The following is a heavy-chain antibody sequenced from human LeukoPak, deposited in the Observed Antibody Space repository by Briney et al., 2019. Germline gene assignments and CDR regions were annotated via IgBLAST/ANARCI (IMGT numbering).Heavy chain of an antibody. Sequence: GGSLRLPCAASGFTFSSYGMHWVRQAPGKGLEWVAVISYDGSNKYYADSVKGRFTISRDNSKNTLYLQMNSLRAEDTAVYYCAKEGGIKEVLFDYWGQGTLVTVSS. CDR1: GFTFSSYG. D-gene: IGHD3-16*01. CDR2: ISYDGSNK. V-gene: IGHV3-30*18. CDR3: AKEGGIKEVLFDY. J-gene: IGHJ4*02.